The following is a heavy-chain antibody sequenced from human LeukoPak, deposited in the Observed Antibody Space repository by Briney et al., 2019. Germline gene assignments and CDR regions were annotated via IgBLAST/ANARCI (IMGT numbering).Heavy chain of an antibody. CDR3: ARAYCSSSSCYTATNWFDP. CDR2: ISAYNGNT. D-gene: IGHD2-2*02. CDR1: GGTFSSYA. V-gene: IGHV1-18*01. Sequence: PWASVKVSCKASGGTFSSYAISWVRQAPGQGLEWMGWISAYNGNTNYAQKFQGRVTMTTDTSTSTAYMELRSLRSDDTAVYYCARAYCSSSSCYTATNWFDPWGQGTLVTVSS. J-gene: IGHJ5*02.